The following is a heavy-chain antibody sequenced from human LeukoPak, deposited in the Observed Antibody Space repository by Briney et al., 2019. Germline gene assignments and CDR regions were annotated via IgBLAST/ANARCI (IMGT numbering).Heavy chain of an antibody. V-gene: IGHV3-30*02. CDR2: IRYDGSNK. J-gene: IGHJ4*02. D-gene: IGHD6-19*01. Sequence: GGSLRLSCAASGFTFSSYGMHWARQAPGKGLEWVTFIRYDGSNKYYADSVKGRFTISRDNAKNTLYLQMNSLRVEDTAVYYCARDYTTAVAGKLLGYWGQGTLVTVSS. CDR1: GFTFSSYG. CDR3: ARDYTTAVAGKLLGY.